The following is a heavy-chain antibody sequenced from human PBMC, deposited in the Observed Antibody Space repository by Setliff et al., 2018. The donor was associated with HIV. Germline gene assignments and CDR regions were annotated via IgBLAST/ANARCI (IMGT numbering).Heavy chain of an antibody. D-gene: IGHD3-10*01. CDR2: IYPGDSDT. CDR1: GFTFTNYW. J-gene: IGHJ4*01. V-gene: IGHV5-51*01. CDR3: ARHGQYGSGNYYNRPFDF. Sequence: PGESLKISCKDSGFTFTNYWIAWLRQMPGKGLECMGIIYPGDSDTRYSPSFQGHVTISADKSISTAYLQWSSLKASDTAMFYCARHGQYGSGNYYNRPFDFWGQGTLVTVSS.